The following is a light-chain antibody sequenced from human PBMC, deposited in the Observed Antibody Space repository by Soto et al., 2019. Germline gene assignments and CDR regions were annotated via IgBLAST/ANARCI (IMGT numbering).Light chain of an antibody. V-gene: IGLV3-21*04. CDR2: SDT. Sequence: SYELTQPPSVSVAPGKTASISCGGNNIGSKGVHWYQQKPGQAPVLVIYSDTDLPPVIPERFSCSNSANLAPLTISRVEAGDEADYYCQVWDSGSAHVVFGGGTKLTVL. CDR3: QVWDSGSAHVV. J-gene: IGLJ2*01. CDR1: NIGSKG.